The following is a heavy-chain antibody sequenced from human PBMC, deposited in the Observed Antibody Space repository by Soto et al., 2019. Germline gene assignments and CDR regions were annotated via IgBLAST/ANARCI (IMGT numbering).Heavy chain of an antibody. J-gene: IGHJ4*02. Sequence: EVQLVESGGGLVQPGGSLRLSCAASGFTFSFYWMSWVRQAPGKGLEWVANINQDGSEKYYVDSVKGRFTISRDDAKNSLYLQMNSLGAEDTAVYYCARTTAVPNSLRSRYFFDYWGQGTLVTVSS. CDR1: GFTFSFYW. D-gene: IGHD4-17*01. CDR3: ARTTAVPNSLRSRYFFDY. CDR2: INQDGSEK. V-gene: IGHV3-7*01.